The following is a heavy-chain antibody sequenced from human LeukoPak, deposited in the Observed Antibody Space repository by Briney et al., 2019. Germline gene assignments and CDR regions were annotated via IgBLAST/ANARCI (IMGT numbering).Heavy chain of an antibody. CDR1: GFTFNDYY. J-gene: IGHJ4*02. CDR3: AKNGLKLASTGLDY. D-gene: IGHD6-13*01. Sequence: GGSLRLSCAVSGFTFNDYYMTWIRQAPGKGLEWISYISGSGDNIYYVDSVKGRFTISRDNAKNSLYLQLNSLRVEDTAVYYCAKNGLKLASTGLDYWGQGTLVTVSS. V-gene: IGHV3-11*01. CDR2: ISGSGDNI.